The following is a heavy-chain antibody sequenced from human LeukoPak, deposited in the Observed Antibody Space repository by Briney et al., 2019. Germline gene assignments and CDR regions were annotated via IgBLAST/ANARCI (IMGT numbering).Heavy chain of an antibody. D-gene: IGHD2-21*01. V-gene: IGHV1-3*03. CDR1: GDTFTNYA. J-gene: IGHJ6*03. CDR3: ARGRGTIGSNRDFYFYYYMDI. Sequence: ASVKVSCKASGDTFTNYAMHWVRLAPGQRLQWMGWINLVNGNTKYSKYFEGRVTITRDTSASTVYMELSSLRPDDMAVYYCARGRGTIGSNRDFYFYYYMDIWGNGTTVTVSS. CDR2: INLVNGNT.